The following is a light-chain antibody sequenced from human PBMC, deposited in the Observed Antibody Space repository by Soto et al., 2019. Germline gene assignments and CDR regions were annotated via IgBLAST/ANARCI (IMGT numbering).Light chain of an antibody. CDR2: EVS. Sequence: QSALTQPASVSGSPGQSITISCTGTSSDVGGYNYISWYQQHPGKAPKLMIYEVSNRHSGVSNRFSGSKSRNKASLTISVLQAEDEADYYCTSYTTSSTHWVFGGGTKLTVL. CDR1: SSDVGGYNY. J-gene: IGLJ3*02. CDR3: TSYTTSSTHWV. V-gene: IGLV2-14*01.